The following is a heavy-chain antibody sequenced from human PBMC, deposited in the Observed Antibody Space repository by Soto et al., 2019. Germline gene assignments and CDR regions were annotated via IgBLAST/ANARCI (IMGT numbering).Heavy chain of an antibody. Sequence: EVQLVESGGGLVKPGGSLRLSCAASGFTFSSYSMNWVRQAPGKGLEWVSYISSSSSYIYYADSVKGRFTISRDNAKNSLYLQMNSLRAEDTAVYYCARDAYSGYATDYWGQGTLVTVSS. CDR3: ARDAYSGYATDY. J-gene: IGHJ4*02. CDR1: GFTFSSYS. V-gene: IGHV3-21*01. CDR2: ISSSSSYI. D-gene: IGHD5-12*01.